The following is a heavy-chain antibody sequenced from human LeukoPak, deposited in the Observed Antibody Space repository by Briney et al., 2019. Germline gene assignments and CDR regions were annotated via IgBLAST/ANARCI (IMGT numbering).Heavy chain of an antibody. D-gene: IGHD2-15*01. Sequence: SETLSLTCTVSGGSISSSSYYWGWIRQPPGKGLEWIGSIYYSGSTYYNPSLKSRFTISVDTSKNQFSLKLSSVTAADTAVYYCARHSRYCSGGSCLNWFDPWGQGTLVTVSS. CDR2: IYYSGST. J-gene: IGHJ5*02. CDR3: ARHSRYCSGGSCLNWFDP. CDR1: GGSISSSSYY. V-gene: IGHV4-39*01.